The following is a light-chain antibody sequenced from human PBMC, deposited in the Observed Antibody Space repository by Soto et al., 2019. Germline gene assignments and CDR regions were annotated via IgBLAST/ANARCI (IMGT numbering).Light chain of an antibody. CDR3: QQLNRFPRT. CDR1: QDISSY. J-gene: IGKJ1*01. V-gene: IGKV1-9*01. Sequence: DIQLTQSPSFLSASVGDRVTITCRASQDISSYLAWYQQRPGKVPRFLTHSASTLQSGVPSRFSATGSGTTFTLSIGSLQPEDIATYYCQQLNRFPRTFGQGTKVE. CDR2: SAS.